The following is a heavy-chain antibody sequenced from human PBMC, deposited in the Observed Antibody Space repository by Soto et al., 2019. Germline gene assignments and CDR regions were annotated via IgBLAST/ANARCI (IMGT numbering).Heavy chain of an antibody. D-gene: IGHD2-8*01. CDR1: GYSFTDYH. J-gene: IGHJ6*02. Sequence: ASVKVSCKASGYSFTDYHIHWVRQAPGQGLEWLGRINPKSGGTSTAQKFQGWVTMTTDTSISTASMELTRLTSDDTAIYYCARGDSTDCSNGVCSFFYNHDMDVWSQGTTVTVSS. CDR3: ARGDSTDCSNGVCSFFYNHDMDV. CDR2: INPKSGGT. V-gene: IGHV1-2*04.